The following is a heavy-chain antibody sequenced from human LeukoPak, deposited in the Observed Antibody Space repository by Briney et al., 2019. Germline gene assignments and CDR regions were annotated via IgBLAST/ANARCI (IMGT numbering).Heavy chain of an antibody. CDR2: IHIYRGNT. J-gene: IGHJ5*02. D-gene: IGHD3-16*02. CDR3: ARDVYDYVGGSYRWGWFDP. Sequence: GASVKVTCKASGYSSTNYGISWVRQAPGQGLEWMGWIHIYRGNTNYAQKFQGRVTMTTDTSTSTVYMEVRGLRSDDTAVYYCARDVYDYVGGSYRWGWFDPWGQGTLVTVSS. V-gene: IGHV1-18*01. CDR1: GYSSTNYG.